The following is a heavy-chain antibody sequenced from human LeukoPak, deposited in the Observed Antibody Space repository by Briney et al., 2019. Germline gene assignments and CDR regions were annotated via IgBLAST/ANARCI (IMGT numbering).Heavy chain of an antibody. CDR1: GFTFSGHS. CDR2: INLDGSER. J-gene: IGHJ4*02. CDR3: GRVIAGAIDY. Sequence: GGSLRLSCAASGFTFSGHSMTWVHQAPGKGLEWVANINLDGSERFYVDFVKGRFTISRDNADNSMYLQMNSLRAEDTAVYYCGRVIAGAIDYWGQGTLVTVSS. V-gene: IGHV3-7*01. D-gene: IGHD6-13*01.